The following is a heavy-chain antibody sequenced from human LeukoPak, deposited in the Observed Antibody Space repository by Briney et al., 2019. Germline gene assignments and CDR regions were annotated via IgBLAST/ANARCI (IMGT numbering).Heavy chain of an antibody. V-gene: IGHV4-59*01. CDR2: IYYSGGT. CDR1: GGSISSYY. J-gene: IGHJ5*02. CDR3: ARGTAAEWFDP. Sequence: PSETLSLTCTVSGGSISSYYWSWIRQPPGKGLEWIGYIYYSGGTNYNPSLKSRVAMSVDTSKNQFSLKLSSVTAADTAVYFCARGTAAEWFDPWGQGTLVTVSS. D-gene: IGHD6-13*01.